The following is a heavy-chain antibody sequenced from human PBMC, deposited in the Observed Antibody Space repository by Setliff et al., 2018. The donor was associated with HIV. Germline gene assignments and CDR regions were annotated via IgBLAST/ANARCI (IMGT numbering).Heavy chain of an antibody. CDR3: ARESPDGLDY. Sequence: TLSLTCTVSGGSISSRSCYWSWLRQPAGKGLEWIGRIYSNGNTDYNPSLKSRVTISEDTSKNQFSLKVNSVTAADTAMYFCARESPDGLDYWGQGTLVTVSS. CDR2: IYSNGNT. D-gene: IGHD2-8*01. J-gene: IGHJ4*02. CDR1: GGSISSRSCY. V-gene: IGHV4-61*02.